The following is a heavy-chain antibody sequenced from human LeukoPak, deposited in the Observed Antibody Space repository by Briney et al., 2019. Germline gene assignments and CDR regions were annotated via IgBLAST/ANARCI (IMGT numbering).Heavy chain of an antibody. CDR3: AREVITMVRGVDY. CDR1: GGSISSTTYY. D-gene: IGHD3-10*01. Sequence: SETLSLTCNVSGGSISSTTYYWGWIRQPPGKGLEWIGSIYYSGSTYYNPSLKSRVTISLDTSKNHSSLKLNSVTATDTAVYYCAREVITMVRGVDYWGQGILVTVSS. J-gene: IGHJ4*02. V-gene: IGHV4-39*07. CDR2: IYYSGST.